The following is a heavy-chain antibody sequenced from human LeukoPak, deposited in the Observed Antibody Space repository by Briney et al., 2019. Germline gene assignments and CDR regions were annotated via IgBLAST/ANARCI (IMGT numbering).Heavy chain of an antibody. CDR2: ISAYNGNT. D-gene: IGHD6-6*01. V-gene: IGHV1-18*01. CDR1: GYTFTSYG. J-gene: IGHJ6*03. Sequence: ASVKVSCKASGYTFTSYGISWVRQAPGQGLEWMGWISAYNGNTNYAQKLQGRVTMTTDTSMSTAYMELRSLRSDDTAVYYCASWGAGDSSIAPKRNYYYYYYMDVWGKGTTVTVSS. CDR3: ASWGAGDSSIAPKRNYYYYYYMDV.